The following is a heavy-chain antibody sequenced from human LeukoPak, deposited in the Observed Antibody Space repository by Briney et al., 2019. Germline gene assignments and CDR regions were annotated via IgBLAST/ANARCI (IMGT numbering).Heavy chain of an antibody. J-gene: IGHJ4*02. D-gene: IGHD3-22*01. CDR3: ARASTLYYYDSSGLLADY. CDR1: GYTFTSYG. CDR2: FSAYNGNT. V-gene: IGHV1-18*01. Sequence: ASVKVSCKASGYTFTSYGISWVRQAPGQGLEWMGWFSAYNGNTNYAQRLQGRVTMTTDTSTSTAYMELRSLRSDDTAVYYCARASTLYYYDSSGLLADYWGQGTLVTVSS.